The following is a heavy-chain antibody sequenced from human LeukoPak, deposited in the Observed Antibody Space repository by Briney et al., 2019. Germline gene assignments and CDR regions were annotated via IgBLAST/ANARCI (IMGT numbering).Heavy chain of an antibody. Sequence: SETLSLTCTVSGGTISSYFWSWIRQSPEKGLEWIGLMYHSGSTNYNPSLKSRVIMSQDTSTNQFSLQVNSVTAADSAVYYCARGATTYDYWGQGTLVTVSS. D-gene: IGHD1-26*01. CDR2: MYHSGST. CDR3: ARGATTYDY. CDR1: GGTISSYF. V-gene: IGHV4-59*01. J-gene: IGHJ4*02.